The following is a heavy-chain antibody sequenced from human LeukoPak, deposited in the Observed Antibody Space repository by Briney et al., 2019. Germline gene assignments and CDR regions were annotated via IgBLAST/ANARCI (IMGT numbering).Heavy chain of an antibody. V-gene: IGHV3-23*01. Sequence: QPGGSLRLSCAASGFTFSSYAMSWVRQAPGKGLEWVSAISGRGGSTYYADSVKGRFTTSRENPKNTLYLQINSLRSQEKAVEYCANVWESGNYWGQGTLVTVSS. CDR1: GFTFSSYA. CDR2: ISGRGGST. D-gene: IGHD1-14*01. CDR3: ANVWESGNY. J-gene: IGHJ4*02.